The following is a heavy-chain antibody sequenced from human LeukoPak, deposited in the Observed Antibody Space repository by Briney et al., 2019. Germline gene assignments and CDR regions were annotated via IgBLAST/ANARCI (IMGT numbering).Heavy chain of an antibody. Sequence: SETLSLTCTVSGGSISSYYWSWIQQPPGKGLEWIGYIYYSGSTNYNPSLKSRVTISVDTSKNQFSLKLSSVTAADPAVYYCAEHEDGDYNAFDTWGQGKWAPSLQ. D-gene: IGHD4-17*01. CDR3: AEHEDGDYNAFDT. CDR2: IYYSGST. V-gene: IGHV4-59*08. CDR1: GGSISSYY. J-gene: IGHJ3*02.